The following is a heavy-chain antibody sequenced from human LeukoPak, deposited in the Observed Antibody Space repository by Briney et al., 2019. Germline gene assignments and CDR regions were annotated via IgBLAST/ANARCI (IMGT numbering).Heavy chain of an antibody. V-gene: IGHV4-59*08. CDR2: IYFSGST. CDR3: ARHEAVAGSNFDY. CDR1: GGSINGYY. D-gene: IGHD6-19*01. Sequence: SETLSITCTVSGGSINGYYWSWIRQPPGKGLEWIGYIYFSGSTNYNPSLKSRVTISIDTSKNQFSLKLSSVTAADTAVYYCARHEAVAGSNFDYWGQGTLVTVSS. J-gene: IGHJ4*02.